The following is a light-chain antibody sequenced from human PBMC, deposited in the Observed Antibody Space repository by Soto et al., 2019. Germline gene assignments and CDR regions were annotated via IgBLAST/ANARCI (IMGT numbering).Light chain of an antibody. CDR2: AAS. CDR1: QGISSY. V-gene: IGKV1-9*01. CDR3: QQLNSYPLT. Sequence: SQLTQSPSSLSASVGDRVTITCRASQGISSYLAWYQQKPGKAPKLLIYAASTLQIGVPSRFSGSGSGTDFTLTISSLQPEDFATYYCQQLNSYPLTFGGGTKLAIK. J-gene: IGKJ4*01.